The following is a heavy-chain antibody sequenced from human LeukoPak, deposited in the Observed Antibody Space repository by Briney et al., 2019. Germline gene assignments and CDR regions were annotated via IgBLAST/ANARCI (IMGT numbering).Heavy chain of an antibody. CDR3: ARVPTGYYDSGGYYSWTNWFDP. CDR2: SIPIFGTA. V-gene: IGHV1-69*05. D-gene: IGHD3-22*01. Sequence: ASVEVSCKASGGTFSSYAISWVRQAPGQGLEWMGGSIPIFGTANYAQKFQGRVTITTDESTSTAYMELSSLRSEDTAVYYCARVPTGYYDSGGYYSWTNWFDPWGQGTLVTVSS. J-gene: IGHJ5*02. CDR1: GGTFSSYA.